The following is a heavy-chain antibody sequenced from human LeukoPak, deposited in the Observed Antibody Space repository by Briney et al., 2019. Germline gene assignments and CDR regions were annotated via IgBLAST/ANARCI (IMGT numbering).Heavy chain of an antibody. CDR1: GGSISSYY. CDR2: IYYSGST. J-gene: IGHJ5*02. CDR3: ASWTLQSRYNWCDP. Sequence: SETLSLTCTVSGGSISSYYWSWIRQPPGKGLEWIGYIYYSGSTNYNPSLKSRVTISVDTSKNQFSLKLSSVTAADTAVYYCASWTLQSRYNWCDPWGQGTLVTVSS. V-gene: IGHV4-59*01. D-gene: IGHD3/OR15-3a*01.